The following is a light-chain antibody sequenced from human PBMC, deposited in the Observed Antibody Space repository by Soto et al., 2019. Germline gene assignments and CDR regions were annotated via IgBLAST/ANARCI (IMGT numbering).Light chain of an antibody. CDR2: GGS. CDR3: RSYTDHTIRLV. J-gene: IGLJ3*02. V-gene: IGLV2-14*01. Sequence: QSALTQPASVSVSPGQSITISCTGTASDIGNYNYVSWYQLHPGKAPKLLIYGGSNRPSGVSILFSGSKSGNAASRTISGLQAEEEADSYCRSYTDHTIRLVFGGGTQRPVL. CDR1: ASDIGNYNY.